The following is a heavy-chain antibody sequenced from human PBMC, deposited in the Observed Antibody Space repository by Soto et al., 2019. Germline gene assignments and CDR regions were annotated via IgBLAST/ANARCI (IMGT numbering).Heavy chain of an antibody. Sequence: QVQLVQSGAEVKKPGASVKVSCTTYGYTFSDYFLHWVRQAPGQGPEWMGFINPKRGGTEYAPKFQGRVTVTRDTSSSTVYMYLSGLTSDDTAIYYCARDSGIPGRYWYFGLWGRGTLVTVSS. CDR1: GYTFSDYF. V-gene: IGHV1-2*02. J-gene: IGHJ2*01. CDR3: ARDSGIPGRYWYFGL. CDR2: INPKRGGT. D-gene: IGHD2-21*01.